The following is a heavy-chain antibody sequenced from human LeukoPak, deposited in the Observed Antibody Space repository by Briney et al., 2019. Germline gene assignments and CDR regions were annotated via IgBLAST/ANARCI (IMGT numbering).Heavy chain of an antibody. J-gene: IGHJ4*02. V-gene: IGHV4-59*05. CDR3: ARVSVITGAVDY. Sequence: SETLSLTCTVSGGSISSYYWSWIRQPPGKGLEWIGGIYYSGSTNYNPSLKSRVTASVDTSKNQFSLKLSSVTAADTAVYYCARVSVITGAVDYWGQGTLVTVSS. CDR2: IYYSGST. D-gene: IGHD2/OR15-2a*01. CDR1: GGSISSYY.